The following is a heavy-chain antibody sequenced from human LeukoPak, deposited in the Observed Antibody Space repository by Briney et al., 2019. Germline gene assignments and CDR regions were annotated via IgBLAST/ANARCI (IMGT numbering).Heavy chain of an antibody. D-gene: IGHD2/OR15-2a*01. CDR1: GGSISSGGYY. Sequence: SETLSLTCTVSGGSISSGGYYWSWIRQHPGKGLEWIGYIHYSGSTYYNPSLKSRVTISVDTSKNQFSLKLSSVTAADTAVYYCARDRTTNYYYYGMDVWGQGTTVTVSS. J-gene: IGHJ6*02. CDR2: IHYSGST. V-gene: IGHV4-31*03. CDR3: ARDRTTNYYYYGMDV.